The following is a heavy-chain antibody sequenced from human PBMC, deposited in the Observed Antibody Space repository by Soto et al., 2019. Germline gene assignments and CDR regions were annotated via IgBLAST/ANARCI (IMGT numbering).Heavy chain of an antibody. J-gene: IGHJ6*02. Sequence: PGGSLRLSCAASGFTFDDYAMHWVRQAPGKGLEWVSGISWNSGSIGYADSVKGRFTIPRDNAKNSLYLQMNSLRAEDTALYYCAKAPISAAAGYYYGMDVWGQGTTVTVSS. D-gene: IGHD6-13*01. V-gene: IGHV3-9*01. CDR2: ISWNSGSI. CDR1: GFTFDDYA. CDR3: AKAPISAAAGYYYGMDV.